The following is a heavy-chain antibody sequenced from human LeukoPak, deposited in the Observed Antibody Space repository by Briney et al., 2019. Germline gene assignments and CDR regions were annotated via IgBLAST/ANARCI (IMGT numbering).Heavy chain of an antibody. V-gene: IGHV4-4*07. CDR3: AKVKASNYVGAFDY. Sequence: SETLSLTCTVSGGSISSYYWSWIRQPAGKGLEWIGRIYTSGSTNYNPSLKSRVTMSVDTSKNQFSLKLSSVTAADTAVYYCAKVKASNYVGAFDYWGQGTLVTVSS. J-gene: IGHJ4*02. CDR1: GGSISSYY. D-gene: IGHD4-11*01. CDR2: IYTSGST.